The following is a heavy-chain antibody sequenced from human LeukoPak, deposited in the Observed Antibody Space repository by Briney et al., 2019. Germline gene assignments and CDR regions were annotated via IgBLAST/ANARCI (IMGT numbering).Heavy chain of an antibody. CDR3: ARDLSGSLDY. J-gene: IGHJ4*02. Sequence: SVKVSCKASGGTFSSYAISWVRQAPGQGLEWMGRITPILGIANYAQKFQGRVTITADKSTSTAYMELSSLRSEDTAVYCCARDLSGSLDYWGQGTLVTVSS. CDR2: ITPILGIA. V-gene: IGHV1-69*04. CDR1: GGTFSSYA. D-gene: IGHD3-22*01.